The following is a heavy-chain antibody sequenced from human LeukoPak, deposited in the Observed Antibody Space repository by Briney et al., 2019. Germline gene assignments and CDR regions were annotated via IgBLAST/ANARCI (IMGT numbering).Heavy chain of an antibody. CDR3: ATVSSGFSIDNYYFDY. J-gene: IGHJ4*02. Sequence: TSETLSFNVSGYTLTLLCLHWIWLPQGTGQGLEWGFDPEDGETIYAQKFQGRVTMTEDTSTDTAYMELSSLRSEDTAVYYCATVSSGFSIDNYYFDYWGQGTLVTVSS. CDR2: FDPEDGET. CDR1: GYTLTLLC. V-gene: IGHV1-24*01. D-gene: IGHD6-19*01.